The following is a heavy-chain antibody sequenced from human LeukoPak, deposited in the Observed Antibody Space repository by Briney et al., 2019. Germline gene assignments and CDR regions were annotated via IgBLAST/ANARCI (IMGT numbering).Heavy chain of an antibody. D-gene: IGHD6-13*01. CDR1: GFTFSSYE. CDR3: AGYSSWYWFDP. J-gene: IGHJ5*02. Sequence: GGSLGLSCAASGFTFSSYEMNWVRQAPGKGLEWVSYISSSGSTIYYADSVKGRFTISRDNAKNSLYLQMNSLRAEDTAVYYCAGYSSWYWFDPWGQGTLVTVSS. CDR2: ISSSGSTI. V-gene: IGHV3-48*03.